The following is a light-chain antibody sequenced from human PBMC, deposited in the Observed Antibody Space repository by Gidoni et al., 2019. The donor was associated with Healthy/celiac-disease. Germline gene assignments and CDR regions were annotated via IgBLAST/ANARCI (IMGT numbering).Light chain of an antibody. CDR1: QDISNY. CDR2: DAS. J-gene: IGKJ5*01. V-gene: IGKV1-33*01. Sequence: VLTTQSPSSLSESVGDRVTITCQSSQDISNYLNWYQQKPGKAPKLLIYDASNLETGVPSRFSGSGSGTDFTFTISSLQPEDIATYYCQQYDNLPPSITFXQXTRLEIK. CDR3: QQYDNLPPSIT.